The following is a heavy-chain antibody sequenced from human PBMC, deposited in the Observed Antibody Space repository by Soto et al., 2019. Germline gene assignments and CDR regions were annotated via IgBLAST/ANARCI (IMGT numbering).Heavy chain of an antibody. CDR2: IYYSGST. CDR1: GGSISSYY. J-gene: IGHJ4*02. V-gene: IGHV4-59*01. Sequence: QVQLQESGPGLVRPSETLSLTCTVSGGSISSYYWSWIRQPPGKGLEWIGYIYYSGSTNYNPSLXRXAXIXVDTSKNQCSLKLSSVTAADTAVYYCARRYAGNFDYWGQGTLVTVSS. CDR3: ARRYAGNFDY. D-gene: IGHD2-8*01.